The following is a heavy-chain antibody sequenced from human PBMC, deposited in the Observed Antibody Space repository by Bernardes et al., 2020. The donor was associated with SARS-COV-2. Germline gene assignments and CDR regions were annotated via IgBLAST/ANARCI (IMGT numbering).Heavy chain of an antibody. D-gene: IGHD5-12*01. Sequence: GGSLRLSCATSGFTFSSNGMGWVRQAPGKGLEWVSSISASGGTTYYADSVKGRFTLSRDNSKDTLYLQMSSLRAEDTAIYFCAKCVYTSGYYGFDYWGQGTLVTVSS. J-gene: IGHJ4*02. V-gene: IGHV3-23*01. CDR1: GFTFSSNG. CDR2: ISASGGTT. CDR3: AKCVYTSGYYGFDY.